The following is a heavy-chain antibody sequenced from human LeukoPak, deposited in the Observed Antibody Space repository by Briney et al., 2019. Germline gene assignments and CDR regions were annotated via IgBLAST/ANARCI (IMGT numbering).Heavy chain of an antibody. V-gene: IGHV4-39*07. Sequence: SETLSLTCTVSGGSISSSSYYWGWIRQPPGQGLEGIGSIYYSGKTYYNPSLNSRVTISVDTSKDQFSLKMSSVTAADTAVYYCARGYCSGGSCYSHYYYNYMDVWGKGTTVTVSS. J-gene: IGHJ6*03. CDR3: ARGYCSGGSCYSHYYYNYMDV. CDR2: IYYSGKT. D-gene: IGHD2-15*01. CDR1: GGSISSSSYY.